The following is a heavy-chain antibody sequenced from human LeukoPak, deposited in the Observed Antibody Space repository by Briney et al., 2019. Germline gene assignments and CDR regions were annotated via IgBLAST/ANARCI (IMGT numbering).Heavy chain of an antibody. Sequence: PGGSLRLSGAASGFTFSSFAMSWVRQAPGKGLEGVSAISGSGGSTYYADSVKGRFTISTANSTTTLHLQMNSLRAEATAAYYFAKSFYYDRSGSYVNHQFDHWGLGTLVTVSS. V-gene: IGHV3-23*01. CDR2: ISGSGGST. D-gene: IGHD3-22*01. J-gene: IGHJ4*02. CDR1: GFTFSSFA. CDR3: AKSFYYDRSGSYVNHQFDH.